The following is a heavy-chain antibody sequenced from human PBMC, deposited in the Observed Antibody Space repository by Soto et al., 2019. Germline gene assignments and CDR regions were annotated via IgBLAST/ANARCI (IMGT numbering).Heavy chain of an antibody. J-gene: IGHJ3*02. D-gene: IGHD6-19*01. CDR2: IIPIFGTA. V-gene: IGHV1-69*06. Sequence: QVQLVQSGAEVKKPGSSVKVSCKASGGSFSSYAISWVRQAPVQGLEWMGGIIPIFGTATYAQKFQGRVTIIADKSTSTAYMELSSLRSEDTAVYYCARAGPVAGNHAFDIWVQGTLVTVSS. CDR1: GGSFSSYA. CDR3: ARAGPVAGNHAFDI.